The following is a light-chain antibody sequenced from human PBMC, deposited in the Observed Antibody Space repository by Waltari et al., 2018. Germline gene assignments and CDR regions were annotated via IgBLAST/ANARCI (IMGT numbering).Light chain of an antibody. J-gene: IGKJ1*01. CDR1: QDIRRY. Sequence: DIQMTQSPSTLSASVGDRVPITCRASQDIRRYLAWYQQQPGKAPNPLIYEASTLESGVSSRFSVSKSGTEFTLTITSLQPDDFATYYCQQYYSYSTFGQGTKVEI. V-gene: IGKV1-5*03. CDR2: EAS. CDR3: QQYYSYST.